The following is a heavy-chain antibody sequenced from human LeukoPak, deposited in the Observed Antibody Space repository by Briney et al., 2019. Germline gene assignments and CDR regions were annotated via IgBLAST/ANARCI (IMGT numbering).Heavy chain of an antibody. D-gene: IGHD2-15*01. Sequence: ASVEVSCKASGYTFTGYYIHWVRQAPGQGLEWMGRINPNSGVTNYAQKFQGRVTTTRDTSISTAYMDLSSLTYDDTAFYYCARSSMVDAASPGTWGQGTLVTVSS. J-gene: IGHJ5*02. V-gene: IGHV1-2*06. CDR3: ARSSMVDAASPGT. CDR2: INPNSGVT. CDR1: GYTFTGYY.